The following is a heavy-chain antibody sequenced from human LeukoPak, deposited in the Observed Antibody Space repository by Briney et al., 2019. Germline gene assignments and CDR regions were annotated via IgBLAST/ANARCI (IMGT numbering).Heavy chain of an antibody. CDR3: AKSKGATGTYSFDS. CDR1: GFTFSSYG. V-gene: IGHV3-33*06. J-gene: IGHJ4*02. CDR2: MWYDGNYN. D-gene: IGHD1-1*01. Sequence: PGGSLRLACAASGFTFSSYGMHWLRQAPGKGLEWVAVMWYDGNYNYYADSVKGRFTISRDISKNTLYLQMSSLRAEDTAVYYCAKSKGATGTYSFDSWGQGTLVTVSS.